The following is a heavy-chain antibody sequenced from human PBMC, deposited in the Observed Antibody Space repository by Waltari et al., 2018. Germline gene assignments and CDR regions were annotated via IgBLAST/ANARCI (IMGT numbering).Heavy chain of an antibody. CDR1: GFTFDDYA. Sequence: EVQLVESGGGLVQPGRSLRLSCAASGFTFDDYAMHWVRQAPGKGLEWVSGISWNSGSIGYADSVKGRFTISRDNAKNSLYLQMNSLRAEDTALYYCAKLVGNWNDGNNWFDPWGQGTLVTVSS. D-gene: IGHD1-20*01. CDR2: ISWNSGSI. V-gene: IGHV3-9*01. CDR3: AKLVGNWNDGNNWFDP. J-gene: IGHJ5*02.